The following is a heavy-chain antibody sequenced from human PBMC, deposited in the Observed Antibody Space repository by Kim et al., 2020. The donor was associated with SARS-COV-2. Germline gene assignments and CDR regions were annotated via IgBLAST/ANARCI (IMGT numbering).Heavy chain of an antibody. CDR3: ARDGLSGYDLGYFDY. J-gene: IGHJ4*02. CDR1: GGSISSGGYY. Sequence: TLSLTCTVSGGSISSGGYYWSWIRQHPGKGLEWIGYIYYSGSTYYNPSLKSRVTISVDTSKNQFSLKLSSVTAADTAVYYCARDGLSGYDLGYFDYWGQGTLVTVSS. CDR2: IYYSGST. V-gene: IGHV4-31*03. D-gene: IGHD5-12*01.